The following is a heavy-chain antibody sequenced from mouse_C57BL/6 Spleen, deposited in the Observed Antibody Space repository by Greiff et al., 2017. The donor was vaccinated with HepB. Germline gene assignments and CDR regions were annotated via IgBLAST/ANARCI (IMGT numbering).Heavy chain of an antibody. V-gene: IGHV3-1*01. CDR2: ISYSGST. J-gene: IGHJ2*01. CDR3: ARGAYSRDYFDY. Sequence: EVHLVESGPGMVKPSQSLSLTCTVTGYSITSGYDWHWIRHFPGNKLEWMGYISYSGSTNYNPSLKSRISITHDTSKNHFFLKLNSVTTEDTATYYCARGAYSRDYFDYWGQGTTLTVSS. CDR1: GYSITSGYD. D-gene: IGHD2-10*01.